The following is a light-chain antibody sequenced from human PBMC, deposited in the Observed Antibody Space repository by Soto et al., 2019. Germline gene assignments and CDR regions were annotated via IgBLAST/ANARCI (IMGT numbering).Light chain of an antibody. CDR3: TSWTSTSTYV. CDR1: SSDVGGFNY. V-gene: IGLV2-14*03. J-gene: IGLJ1*01. Sequence: QSVLTQDASVSGSPGQSITISCTGTSSDVGGFNYVSWNQQHPGKAPKLMIYDVFTRPSGVSNRFSGSKSGNTASLTISALQAEDEADYYCTSWTSTSTYVFGSGTKVTVL. CDR2: DVF.